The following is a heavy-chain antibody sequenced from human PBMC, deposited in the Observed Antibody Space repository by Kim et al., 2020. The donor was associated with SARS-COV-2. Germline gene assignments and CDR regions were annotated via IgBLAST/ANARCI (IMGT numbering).Heavy chain of an antibody. Sequence: GGSLRLSCAASGFTFDAYAMHWVRQAPGKGLEWVSLISGDGSITYYADSVKGRFTISRDNSKNSLYLQMNSLRTEDTALYYCAKDTDDWKGWVDYCGQGTLVTVSS. CDR1: GFTFDAYA. CDR3: AKDTDDWKGWVDY. D-gene: IGHD3-3*01. CDR2: ISGDGSIT. J-gene: IGHJ4*02. V-gene: IGHV3-43*02.